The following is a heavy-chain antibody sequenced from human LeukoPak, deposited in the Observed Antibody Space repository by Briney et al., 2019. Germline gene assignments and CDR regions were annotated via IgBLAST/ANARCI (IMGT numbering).Heavy chain of an antibody. V-gene: IGHV3-21*01. Sequence: GGSLRLSCAASGFTFSTYNMNWVRQAPGKGLEWVSSISGSSSYIYYADSVKGRFSISRDNAKNSLYLQMNSLRAEDTAVYYCARGHTAVTRHFDFWGQGTLVTVSS. CDR2: ISGSSSYI. D-gene: IGHD4-17*01. CDR1: GFTFSTYN. J-gene: IGHJ4*02. CDR3: ARGHTAVTRHFDF.